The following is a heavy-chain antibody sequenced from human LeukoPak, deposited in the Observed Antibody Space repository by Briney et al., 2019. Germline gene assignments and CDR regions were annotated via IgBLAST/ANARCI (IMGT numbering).Heavy chain of an antibody. V-gene: IGHV1-69*13. D-gene: IGHD4-23*01. J-gene: IGHJ3*02. Sequence: ASVKLSCKASGVTFSSYAIGWVRHAPGQGLEWMGGIIPIFGTANNAQQFQGRVTITAAESTSTAYMALSRLRSETPAVSTWGRGTTVVTANDAFDIWGEETMVTVSS. CDR3: GRGTTVVTANDAFDI. CDR1: GVTFSSYA. CDR2: IIPIFGTA.